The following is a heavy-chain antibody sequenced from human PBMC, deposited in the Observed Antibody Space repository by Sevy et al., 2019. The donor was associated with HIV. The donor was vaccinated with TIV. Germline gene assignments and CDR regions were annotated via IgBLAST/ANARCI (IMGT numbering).Heavy chain of an antibody. Sequence: ASVKVSCKASGYTFTSYYMHRVRQAPGQGLEWMGIINRSGGSTSYAQKFQGRVTMTRDTSTSTVYMELSSLRSEDTDVYYCARDSDNYDILTGCYPFDYWGQGTLVTVSS. D-gene: IGHD3-9*01. CDR1: GYTFTSYY. CDR2: INRSGGST. V-gene: IGHV1-46*01. J-gene: IGHJ4*02. CDR3: ARDSDNYDILTGCYPFDY.